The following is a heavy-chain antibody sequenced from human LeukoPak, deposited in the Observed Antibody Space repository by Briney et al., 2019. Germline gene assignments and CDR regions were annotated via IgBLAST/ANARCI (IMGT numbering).Heavy chain of an antibody. D-gene: IGHD6-19*01. Sequence: GGSLRLSCAASGFTFSSYWMHWVRQAPGKGLVWVSRVNGDGSSTTYADSVKGRFTISRDNVKNTLYLQMNYLRVEDTAVYYCAKSIAVAGAMRDNWFDPWGQGTLVTVSS. CDR1: GFTFSSYW. CDR2: VNGDGSST. V-gene: IGHV3-74*01. CDR3: AKSIAVAGAMRDNWFDP. J-gene: IGHJ5*02.